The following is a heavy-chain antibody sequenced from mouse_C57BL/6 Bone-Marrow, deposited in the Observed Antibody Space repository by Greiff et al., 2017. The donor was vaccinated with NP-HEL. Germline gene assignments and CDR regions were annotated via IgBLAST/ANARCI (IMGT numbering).Heavy chain of an antibody. V-gene: IGHV7-1*01. J-gene: IGHJ1*03. CDR1: GFTFSDFY. D-gene: IGHD1-1*01. CDR3: ARDYYGSSYWYFDV. Sequence: EVNLVESGGGLVQSGRSLRLSCATSGFTFSDFYMEWVRQAPGKGLEWIAASRNKANDYTTEYSASVKGRVIVSRDTSQSILYLQMNALRAEDTAIYYCARDYYGSSYWYFDVWGTGTTVTVSS. CDR2: SRNKANDYTT.